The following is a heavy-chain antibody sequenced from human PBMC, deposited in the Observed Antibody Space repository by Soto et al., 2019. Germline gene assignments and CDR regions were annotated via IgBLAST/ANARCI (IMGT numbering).Heavy chain of an antibody. CDR2: ISADSGNT. CDR3: ARDRPPGSLYGMDA. V-gene: IGHV1-18*01. Sequence: QIQLVQSGGGVERPGASVTVSCEASGYIFTTYGLSWVRQTPAHGLGWMGGISADSGNTQYAQFLQDRLTMTRDTSTNTGYMELRDLTSDDTGIYYSARDRPPGSLYGMDAWGQGTAVTVSS. CDR1: GYIFTTYG. J-gene: IGHJ6*02.